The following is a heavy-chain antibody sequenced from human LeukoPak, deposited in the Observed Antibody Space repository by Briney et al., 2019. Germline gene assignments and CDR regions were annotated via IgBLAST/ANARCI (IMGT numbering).Heavy chain of an antibody. J-gene: IGHJ6*02. D-gene: IGHD6-13*01. V-gene: IGHV4-39*07. CDR2: FHYNGNT. Sequence: PSETLSLTCTVSGGSFSDATYYWAWIRQPPGKGLEWIGSFHYNGNTYYNTSLTSRVTISVDTSKNQFSLKLSSVTAADTAVYYCARLHPLSYLAAAGTHYYGMDVWGQGTTVTVSS. CDR3: ARLHPLSYLAAAGTHYYGMDV. CDR1: GGSFSDATYY.